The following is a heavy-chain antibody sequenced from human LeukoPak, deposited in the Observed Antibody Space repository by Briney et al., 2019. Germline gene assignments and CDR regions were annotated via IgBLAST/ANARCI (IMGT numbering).Heavy chain of an antibody. V-gene: IGHV3-74*01. CDR1: GFTFSSFE. CDR2: IIGDGSST. Sequence: GGSLRLSCAASGFTFSSFEMNWVRQAPGKGLVWVSRIIGDGSSTSYADSVKGRFTISRDNAKNTLYLQMNSLRAEDTAVYYCASPYYYDSSGYRVDYWGQGALVT. D-gene: IGHD3-22*01. CDR3: ASPYYYDSSGYRVDY. J-gene: IGHJ4*02.